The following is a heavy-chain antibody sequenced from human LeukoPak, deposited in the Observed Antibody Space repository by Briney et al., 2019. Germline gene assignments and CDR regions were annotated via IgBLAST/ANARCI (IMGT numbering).Heavy chain of an antibody. J-gene: IGHJ4*02. Sequence: GRSLRLSCTASGFTFNSYAMHWVRQAPGKGLEWVANVWYDGSNKYYADSVKGRFTISRDNSKNTLYLQMNSLRAEDTAFYYCARDIYDTSGLYYFDFWGQGTLVTVSS. CDR2: VWYDGSNK. CDR3: ARDIYDTSGLYYFDF. D-gene: IGHD3-22*01. V-gene: IGHV3-33*08. CDR1: GFTFNSYA.